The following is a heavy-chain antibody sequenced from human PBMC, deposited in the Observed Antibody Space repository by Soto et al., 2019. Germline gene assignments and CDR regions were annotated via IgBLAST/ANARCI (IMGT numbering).Heavy chain of an antibody. J-gene: IGHJ4*02. CDR3: ARDTNIGYCSGGSCYYFDY. Sequence: GAPAKASSEACGFSYESRCRWSACQDTKKRLEWMGWISAYNGNTNYAQKLQGRVTMTTDTSTSTAYMELRSLRSDDTAVYYCARDTNIGYCSGGSCYYFDYWGQGTLVTVSS. CDR1: GFSYESRC. D-gene: IGHD2-15*01. CDR2: ISAYNGNT. V-gene: IGHV1-18*01.